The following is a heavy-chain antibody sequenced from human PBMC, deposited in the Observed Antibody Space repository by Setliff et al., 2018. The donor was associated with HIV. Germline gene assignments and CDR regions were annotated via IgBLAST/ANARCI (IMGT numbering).Heavy chain of an antibody. Sequence: SETLSLTCTVSGDSISTYYWSWIRQPPGKGLEWIGYIYTSGSTNYNPSLKSRVTISKDTSKNHFSLKLTSVTAADTAVYYCARGLTRGGYYYYFYMGVWGKGTTVTVSS. CDR3: ARGLTRGGYYYYFYMGV. CDR2: IYTSGST. D-gene: IGHD7-27*01. CDR1: GDSISTYY. V-gene: IGHV4-4*08. J-gene: IGHJ6*03.